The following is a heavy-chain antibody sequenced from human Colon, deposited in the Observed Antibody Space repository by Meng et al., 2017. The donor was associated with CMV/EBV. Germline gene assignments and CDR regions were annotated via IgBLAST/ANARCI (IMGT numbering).Heavy chain of an antibody. CDR3: ARDYDRYTGSYLDF. CDR2: IYWSGNS. J-gene: IGHJ4*02. CDR1: GGSISSSSYS. D-gene: IGHD1-26*01. Sequence: ESLKISCSVSGGSISSSSYSWGWIRQPPGKGLEWIGTIYWSGNSFYNPSLKSRVTLSVDTSKDQFSLTLASVTAADTAAYYCARDYDRYTGSYLDFWGQGKLVTVSS. V-gene: IGHV4-39*07.